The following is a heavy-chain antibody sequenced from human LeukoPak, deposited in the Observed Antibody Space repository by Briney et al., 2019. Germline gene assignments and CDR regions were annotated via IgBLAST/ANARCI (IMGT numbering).Heavy chain of an antibody. CDR2: ISAYNGNT. Sequence: ASVKVSCKASGYTFTSYGISWVRQAPGQGLEWMGWISAYNGNTNYAQKFQGRVTMTRDTSTSTVYMELSSLRSEDTAVYYCARNRDIVVIPDAIYPDYWGQGTLVTVSS. J-gene: IGHJ4*02. CDR1: GYTFTSYG. CDR3: ARNRDIVVIPDAIYPDY. V-gene: IGHV1-18*01. D-gene: IGHD2-2*01.